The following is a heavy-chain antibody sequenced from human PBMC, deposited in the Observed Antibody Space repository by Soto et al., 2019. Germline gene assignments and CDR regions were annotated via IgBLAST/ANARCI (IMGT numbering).Heavy chain of an antibody. CDR1: GFTFSSYS. CDR2: ISSSSDYI. V-gene: IGHV3-21*01. Sequence: GSLRLSCVASGFTFSSYSMNWVRQAPGKGLEWVSSISSSSDYIFYADSLKGRFTISRDNAKNSLYLQMNSLRAEDTAIYYCARVLHFDSSGYYVWGQGTLVTVSS. CDR3: ARVLHFDSSGYYV. D-gene: IGHD3-22*01. J-gene: IGHJ4*02.